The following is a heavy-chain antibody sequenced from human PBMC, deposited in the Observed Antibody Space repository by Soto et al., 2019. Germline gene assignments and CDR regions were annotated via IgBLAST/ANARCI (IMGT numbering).Heavy chain of an antibody. V-gene: IGHV1-69*17. D-gene: IGHD3-10*01. CDR2: IIPIFAII. CDR1: GGTFSIYA. Sequence: QVQLVQPGAEVKKPGSSVNVSCKASGGTFSIYAISWVRQAPRQGLEWMGGIIPIFAIINYAQKFQGRLRISADKSTRTAYMALSSLRSEYTAVDFCARGAVVSLDYNITALSGAGIVVWGHRPTVAVS. J-gene: IGHJ6*01. CDR3: ARGAVVSLDYNITALSGAGIVV.